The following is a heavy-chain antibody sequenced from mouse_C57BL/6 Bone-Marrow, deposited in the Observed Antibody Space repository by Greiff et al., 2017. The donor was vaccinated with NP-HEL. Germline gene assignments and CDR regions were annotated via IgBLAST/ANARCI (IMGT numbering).Heavy chain of an antibody. CDR2: IHPNSGST. V-gene: IGHV1-64*01. Sequence: VQLQQPGAALVKPGASVTLSCQASGYTFTSYWMHWVQQRPGQGLEWIGMIHPNSGSTNYNEKFKSKATLTGDKSSSTAYMQLSSLTSEDSAVDYCARYHYGSSYGYFDVWGTGTTVTVSS. CDR1: GYTFTSYW. D-gene: IGHD1-1*01. CDR3: ARYHYGSSYGYFDV. J-gene: IGHJ1*03.